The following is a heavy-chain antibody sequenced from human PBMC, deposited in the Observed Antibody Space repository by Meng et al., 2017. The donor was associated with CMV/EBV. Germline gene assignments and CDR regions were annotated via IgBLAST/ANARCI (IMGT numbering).Heavy chain of an antibody. Sequence: HVRMGQSGGEVNNPRASVKDPCNASDYTFTSYGISWVRQAPGQGLEWMGWISAYNGNTNYAQKLHGRVTMTTDTSTSTAYMELRSLRSDDTAVYYCARGGRYYYVSSGYCDYWGQGTLVTVSS. CDR2: ISAYNGNT. V-gene: IGHV1-18*01. J-gene: IGHJ4*02. D-gene: IGHD3-22*01. CDR1: DYTFTSYG. CDR3: ARGGRYYYVSSGYCDY.